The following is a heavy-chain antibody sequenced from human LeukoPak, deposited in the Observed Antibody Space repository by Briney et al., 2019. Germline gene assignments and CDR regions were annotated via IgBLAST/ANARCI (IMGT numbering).Heavy chain of an antibody. Sequence: GASVKVSCKVSGYTLTELSMHWVRQAPGKGLEWMGGFDPEDGETIYAQKFQDRVTITADESTSTAYMELSSLRSEDTAVYYCARRESSTSFFYWGQGTLVTVSS. J-gene: IGHJ4*02. CDR1: GYTLTELS. CDR3: ARRESSTSFFY. V-gene: IGHV1-24*01. D-gene: IGHD2-2*01. CDR2: FDPEDGET.